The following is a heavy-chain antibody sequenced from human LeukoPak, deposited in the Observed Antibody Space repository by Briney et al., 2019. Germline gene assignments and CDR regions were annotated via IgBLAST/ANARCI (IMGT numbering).Heavy chain of an antibody. V-gene: IGHV3-23*01. D-gene: IGHD3-22*01. J-gene: IGHJ4*02. CDR3: AKGLWVDYYDSSGYYLFDY. CDR1: GFTFSSYA. CDR2: ISGSGGST. Sequence: GGSLRLSCAASGFTFSSYAMSWARQAPGKGMEWVSAISGSGGSTYYADSVKGRFTISRDNSKNTLYLQMNSLRAEDTAVYYCAKGLWVDYYDSSGYYLFDYWGQGTLVTVSS.